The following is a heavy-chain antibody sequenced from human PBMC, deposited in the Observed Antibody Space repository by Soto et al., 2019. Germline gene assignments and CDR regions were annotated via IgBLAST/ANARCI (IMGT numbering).Heavy chain of an antibody. J-gene: IGHJ4*02. D-gene: IGHD3-22*01. CDR2: IYYSGST. V-gene: IGHV4-31*03. CDR3: ARESRAYYYDSSGYRSDY. Sequence: SETLSLTCTVSGGSISSGGYYWSWIRQHPGKGLEWIGYIYYSGSTYYNPSLKSRVTISVDTSKNQFSLKLSSVTAADTAVYYCARESRAYYYDSSGYRSDYWGQGTLVTVSS. CDR1: GGSISSGGYY.